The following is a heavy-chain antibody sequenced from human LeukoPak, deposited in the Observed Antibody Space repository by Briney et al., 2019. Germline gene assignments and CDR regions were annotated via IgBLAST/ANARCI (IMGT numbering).Heavy chain of an antibody. CDR1: GYSFTSYW. D-gene: IGHD2-2*01. V-gene: IGHV5-51*01. CDR2: IYPGDSDT. Sequence: GESLKISCKGSGYSFTSYWIGWVRQMPGKGLEWMGIIYPGDSDTRYSPSFQGQVTISADESISTAYLQWSSLKASDTAMYYCARRDYCSSTSCYFRDAFDIWGQGTMVTVSS. J-gene: IGHJ3*02. CDR3: ARRDYCSSTSCYFRDAFDI.